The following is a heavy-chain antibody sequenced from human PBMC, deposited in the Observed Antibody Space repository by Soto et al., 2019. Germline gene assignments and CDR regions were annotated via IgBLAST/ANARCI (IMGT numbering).Heavy chain of an antibody. CDR1: GGSISTGGYY. CDR3: ARDPAH. J-gene: IGHJ4*02. V-gene: IGHV4-31*03. Sequence: QVQLQESGPGLVKPSQTLSLTCTVSGGSISTGGYYWSWIRQHPGKGLEWIGYLYNSATTYYTPSRTSRVTISMGPSTSQFSLKLRSVTVAGTAVYYCARDPAHWGQGALVTVSS. CDR2: LYNSATT.